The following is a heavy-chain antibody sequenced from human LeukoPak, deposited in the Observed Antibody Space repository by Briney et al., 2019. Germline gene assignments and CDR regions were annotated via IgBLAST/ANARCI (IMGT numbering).Heavy chain of an antibody. Sequence: TSETLSLTCAVYGGSFSGYYWSWIRQPPGKGLEWIGEINHSGSTNYNPFLKSRVTISVDTSKNQFSLKLSSVTAADTAVYYCARLYSYGLHYYMDVWGKGTTVTISS. J-gene: IGHJ6*03. D-gene: IGHD5-18*01. CDR1: GGSFSGYY. CDR2: INHSGST. V-gene: IGHV4-34*01. CDR3: ARLYSYGLHYYMDV.